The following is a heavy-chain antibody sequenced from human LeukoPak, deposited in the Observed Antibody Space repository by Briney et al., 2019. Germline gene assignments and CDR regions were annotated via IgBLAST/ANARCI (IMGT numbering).Heavy chain of an antibody. CDR2: ISGTGGST. CDR1: GFTFSSYA. J-gene: IGHJ4*02. Sequence: GGSLRLSCAASGFTFSSYAMSWVRQAPGKGLEWVSVISGTGGSTNHADSVKGRFTISRDNSKNTLYLQMNSLRAEDTAVYYCASTFPYCGGGSCALGGQGTLVTVSS. D-gene: IGHD2-15*01. CDR3: ASTFPYCGGGSCAL. V-gene: IGHV3-23*01.